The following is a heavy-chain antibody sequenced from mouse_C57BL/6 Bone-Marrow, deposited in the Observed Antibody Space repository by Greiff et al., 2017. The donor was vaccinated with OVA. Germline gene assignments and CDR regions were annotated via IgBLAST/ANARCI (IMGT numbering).Heavy chain of an antibody. Sequence: EVMLVESGGGLVQPGGSLRLSCATSGFTFSDFYMEWVRQPPGKRLEWIAASRNKANDYTTEYSASVKGRFIVSRDTSQSILYLQMNALRAKDTAIYYCARDAVVAWYFDVGGAGTAVTVSS. J-gene: IGHJ1*01. CDR2: SRNKANDYTT. CDR3: ARDAVVAWYFDV. D-gene: IGHD1-1*01. CDR1: GFTFSDFY. V-gene: IGHV7-1*02.